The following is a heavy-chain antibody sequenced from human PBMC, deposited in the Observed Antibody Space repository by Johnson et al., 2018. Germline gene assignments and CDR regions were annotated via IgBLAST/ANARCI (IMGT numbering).Heavy chain of an antibody. CDR1: GGSISSYY. V-gene: IGHV4-59*01. J-gene: IGHJ6*03. D-gene: IGHD1-1*01. Sequence: QVQLQESGPGLVKXSETLSLXCTVSGGSISSYYWSWIRQPPGKGLEWIGYISYSGSTNYNPSLKSRVTISVDTSKIQFSLKLSSVTAADTAVYYCAKVPASGTRDDYYYMDVWGKGTTVTVS. CDR2: ISYSGST. CDR3: AKVPASGTRDDYYYMDV.